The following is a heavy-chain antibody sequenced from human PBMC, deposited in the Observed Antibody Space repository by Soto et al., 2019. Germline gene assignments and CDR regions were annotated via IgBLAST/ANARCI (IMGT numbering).Heavy chain of an antibody. CDR2: ISGSGAST. Sequence: EVQLLESGGGLEQPGGSLRLSCVASGFTFSSYAMSWVRRAPGKGLEWVSGISGSGASTYYADSVKGQFTISRDNSKNTLFLQMSSLRAEDTAVYYCAKSKSRTWTYFDYWGQGTLVNVSS. CDR3: AKSKSRTWTYFDY. V-gene: IGHV3-23*01. J-gene: IGHJ4*02. D-gene: IGHD1-1*01. CDR1: GFTFSSYA.